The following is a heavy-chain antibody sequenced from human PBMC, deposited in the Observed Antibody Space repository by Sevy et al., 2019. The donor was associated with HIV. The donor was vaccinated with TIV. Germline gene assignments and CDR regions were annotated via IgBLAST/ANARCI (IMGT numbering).Heavy chain of an antibody. J-gene: IGHJ4*02. CDR2: IYSDGST. D-gene: IGHD3-22*01. V-gene: IGHV3-53*01. Sequence: GSLRLSCAASGFTVSSYYMSWFRQAPGKGLKWVSLIYSDGSTHYADCVKGRFTISRDSSKNTLYLQMNSLRAEDTAGYYCAIRYPDSSGYYYVYWGQGTLVTVSS. CDR3: AIRYPDSSGYYYVY. CDR1: GFTVSSYY.